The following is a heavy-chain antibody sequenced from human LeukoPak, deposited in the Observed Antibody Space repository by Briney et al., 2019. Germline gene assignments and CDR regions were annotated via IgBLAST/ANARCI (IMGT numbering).Heavy chain of an antibody. Sequence: GGSLRLSCAASGFTFSSYSMNWVRQAPGKGLEWLSYISSSSSIIYYADSMKGRFTISRDNAKNSLYLQMNSLRDEDTAVYYCARDGDSSGYYAAFDIWGQGTMVTVSS. CDR3: ARDGDSSGYYAAFDI. V-gene: IGHV3-48*02. D-gene: IGHD3-22*01. CDR1: GFTFSSYS. CDR2: ISSSSSII. J-gene: IGHJ3*02.